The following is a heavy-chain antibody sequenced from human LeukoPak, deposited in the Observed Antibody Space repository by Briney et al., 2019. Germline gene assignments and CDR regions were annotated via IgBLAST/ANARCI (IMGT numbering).Heavy chain of an antibody. CDR1: GGSISSYY. J-gene: IGHJ4*02. CDR3: VSSEGSSSWYHPFDY. Sequence: SETLSLTCTVSGGSISSYYWSWIRQPAGKGLEWIGRIYTSGSTNYNPSLKSRVTISVDTSKNQFSLKLSSVTAADTAVYYCVSSEGSSSWYHPFDYWGLGTLVTVSS. V-gene: IGHV4-4*07. CDR2: IYTSGST. D-gene: IGHD6-13*01.